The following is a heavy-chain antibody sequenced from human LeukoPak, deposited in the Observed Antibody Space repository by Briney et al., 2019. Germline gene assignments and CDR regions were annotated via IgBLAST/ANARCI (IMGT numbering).Heavy chain of an antibody. V-gene: IGHV3-30*02. J-gene: IGHJ4*02. CDR1: GFSFNKYG. D-gene: IGHD3-3*01. CDR2: IRYDGSDK. Sequence: PGGSLRLSCATSGFSFNKYGMHWVRQAPGKGLEWVAYIRYDGSDKHYGDSVKGRFTISRDDSKNTLYLQMSSLRGEDTAGDYCAKDWDYNFWSNYDHWGQGILVTVSS. CDR3: AKDWDYNFWSNYDH.